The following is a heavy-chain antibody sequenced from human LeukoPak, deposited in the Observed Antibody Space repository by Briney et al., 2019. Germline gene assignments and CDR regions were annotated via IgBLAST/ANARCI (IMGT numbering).Heavy chain of an antibody. CDR3: ARGAPGSYCSGGSCPYFDY. D-gene: IGHD2-15*01. CDR1: GYTFTSYD. CDR2: VNPNSGHT. V-gene: IGHV1-8*01. Sequence: ASVKVSCKASGYTFTSYDVNWVRQATGQGLEWMGWVNPNSGHTVYAQKFQGRVTMTTNTSISTAYMELSSLRSEGTAVYYCARGAPGSYCSGGSCPYFDYWGQGTLVSVSS. J-gene: IGHJ4*02.